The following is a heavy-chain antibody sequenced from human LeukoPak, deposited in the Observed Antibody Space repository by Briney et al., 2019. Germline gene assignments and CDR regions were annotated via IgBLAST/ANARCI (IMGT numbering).Heavy chain of an antibody. Sequence: SETLSLTCSVSGGSISSTRYYWGWIRRPPGKGLEWLGSIYYTGSSYYNPSLRSRLTMSVDTSRNHFSLKLSSVTAADTAVYFCARAPRGNFWGGYPGVWGNGTTVTVSS. D-gene: IGHD3-3*01. CDR2: IYYTGSS. CDR1: GGSISSTRYY. V-gene: IGHV4-39*07. J-gene: IGHJ6*04. CDR3: ARAPRGNFWGGYPGV.